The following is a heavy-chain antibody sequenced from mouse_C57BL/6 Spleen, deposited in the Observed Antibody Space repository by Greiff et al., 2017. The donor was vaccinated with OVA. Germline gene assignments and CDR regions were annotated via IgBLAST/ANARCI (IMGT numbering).Heavy chain of an antibody. V-gene: IGHV1-55*01. CDR2: IYPGSGST. J-gene: IGHJ2*01. CDR1: GYTFTSYW. Sequence: VQLQQPGAELVKPGASVKMSCKASGYTFTSYWITWVKQRPGQGLEWIGDIYPGSGSTNYNEKFKSKATLTVDTSSSTAYMQLSSLTSEDSAVYYGARKENYYGSSYVDYWGQGTTLTVSA. CDR3: ARKENYYGSSYVDY. D-gene: IGHD1-1*01.